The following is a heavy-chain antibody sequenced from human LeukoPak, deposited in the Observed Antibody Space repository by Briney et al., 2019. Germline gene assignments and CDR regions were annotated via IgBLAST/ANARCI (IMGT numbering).Heavy chain of an antibody. CDR3: VRVVPAAMDYFDY. CDR1: GFTFSDYY. D-gene: IGHD2-2*01. J-gene: IGHJ4*02. Sequence: PGGSLRLSCAAAGFTFSDYYMSWIRQAPEKGLEWVSYISGSGSTIYYPDSVKGRFTISRDNAENSLYLQMDSLKAEDTAVYYCVRVVPAAMDYFDYWGQGILVTVSS. V-gene: IGHV3-11*01. CDR2: ISGSGSTI.